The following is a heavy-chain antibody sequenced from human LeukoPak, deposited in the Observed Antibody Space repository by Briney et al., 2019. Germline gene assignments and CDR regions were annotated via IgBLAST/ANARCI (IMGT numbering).Heavy chain of an antibody. CDR3: ARLGYSGSHYKCWYFDV. Sequence: KSSETLSLTCAVSGDSISSGYYWGWIRQPPGKGLEWIGSIYYSGTTHYNPSLKSRVTISVDTSKNQFSLTLSSVTAADTAVYYCARLGYSGSHYKCWYFDVGGRGTLVTVSS. CDR1: GDSISSGYY. J-gene: IGHJ2*01. V-gene: IGHV4-38-2*01. CDR2: IYYSGTT. D-gene: IGHD1-26*01.